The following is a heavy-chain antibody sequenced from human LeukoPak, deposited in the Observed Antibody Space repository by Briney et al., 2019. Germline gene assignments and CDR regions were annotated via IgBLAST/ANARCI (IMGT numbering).Heavy chain of an antibody. V-gene: IGHV3-64*01. CDR2: ISSNGGST. CDR3: ARDHPEYSSSWYDSRYYYYYYMDV. CDR1: GFTFSSYA. Sequence: GGSLRLSCAASGFTFSSYAMHWVRQAPGKGLEYVSAISSNGGSTYYANSVKGRFTISRDNSKNTLYLQMGSLRAEDMAVYYCARDHPEYSSSWYDSRYYYYYYMDVWGKGTTVTVSS. J-gene: IGHJ6*03. D-gene: IGHD6-13*01.